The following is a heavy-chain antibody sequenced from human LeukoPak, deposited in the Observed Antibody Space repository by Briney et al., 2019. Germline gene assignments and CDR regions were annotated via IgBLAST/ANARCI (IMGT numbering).Heavy chain of an antibody. Sequence: PGGSLRLSCAASGFTFSSFAMSWVRQAPGKGLEWVSGISGSGHSTYYADSVKGRFIISRDNSKNTLFLQMNSLRAEDTVIYYCAKSPHDYGDYPPWFDPWGQGTLVTVSS. D-gene: IGHD4-17*01. CDR1: GFTFSSFA. V-gene: IGHV3-23*01. J-gene: IGHJ5*02. CDR2: ISGSGHST. CDR3: AKSPHDYGDYPPWFDP.